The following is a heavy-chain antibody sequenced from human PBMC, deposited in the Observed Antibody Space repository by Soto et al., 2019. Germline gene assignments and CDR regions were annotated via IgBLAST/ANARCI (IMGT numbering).Heavy chain of an antibody. V-gene: IGHV4-34*01. CDR3: ARHVLLWFGELPKTPYYYYGMDV. CDR2: INHSGST. D-gene: IGHD3-10*01. Sequence: SETLSLTCAVYGGSFSGYYWSWIRQPPGKGLEWIGEINHSGSTNYNPSLKSRVTISVDTSKNQFSLKLSSVTAADTAVYYCARHVLLWFGELPKTPYYYYGMDVWGQGATVTVSS. CDR1: GGSFSGYY. J-gene: IGHJ6*02.